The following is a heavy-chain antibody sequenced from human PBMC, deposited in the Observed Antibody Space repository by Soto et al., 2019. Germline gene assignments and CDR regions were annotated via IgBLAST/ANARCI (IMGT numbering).Heavy chain of an antibody. CDR1: GFTFSTYT. CDR3: AKDPNGDYVGAFDS. V-gene: IGHV3-23*01. Sequence: PGGSLRLSCAASGFTFSTYTLAWVRQAPGKGLEWVSGVSASGLNTDYADSVNGRFTVSRDNSKNMLYLQLNSLRGEDTAKYFCAKDPNGDYVGAFDSWGQGSLVTVSS. J-gene: IGHJ4*02. CDR2: VSASGLNT. D-gene: IGHD4-17*01.